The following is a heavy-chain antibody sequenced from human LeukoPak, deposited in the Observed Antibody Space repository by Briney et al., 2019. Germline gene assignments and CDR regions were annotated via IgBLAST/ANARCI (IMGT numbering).Heavy chain of an antibody. D-gene: IGHD3-3*01. CDR1: GFTFSSYG. CDR2: IRYDGSNK. J-gene: IGHJ4*02. Sequence: GGSLRLSCAASGFTFSSYGMHWVRQAPGKGLEWVAFIRYDGSNKYYADSVKGRFTISRDNSKNTLYLRMNSLRAEDTAVYYCAKDWWSGYYPRYYFDYWGQGTLVTVSS. V-gene: IGHV3-30*02. CDR3: AKDWWSGYYPRYYFDY.